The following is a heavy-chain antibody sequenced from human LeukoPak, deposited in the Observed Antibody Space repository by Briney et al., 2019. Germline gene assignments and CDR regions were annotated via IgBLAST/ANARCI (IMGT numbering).Heavy chain of an antibody. CDR2: ISWNSGSI. CDR1: GFTFDDYA. J-gene: IGHJ4*02. Sequence: GGSLRLSCAASGFTFDDYAMHWVRQAPGKGLEWVSGISWNSGSISYADSVKGRFTISRDNAKNSLYLQMNSLRAEDTALYYCAKGPRTFYYFDYWGQGTLVTVSS. D-gene: IGHD1-7*01. V-gene: IGHV3-9*01. CDR3: AKGPRTFYYFDY.